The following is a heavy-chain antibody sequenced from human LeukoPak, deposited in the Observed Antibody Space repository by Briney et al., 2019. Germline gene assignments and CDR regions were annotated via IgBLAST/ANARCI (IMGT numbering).Heavy chain of an antibody. Sequence: ASVKLSCNASGGTFSSYAICWVRHAPAQGVEWMGGIIPIFGTANYAQKFQGRVTITADKSTSTAYMELSSLRSEDTAVYYCAREVGATAYWGQGTLVTVSS. CDR2: IIPIFGTA. J-gene: IGHJ4*02. V-gene: IGHV1-69*06. D-gene: IGHD1-26*01. CDR3: AREVGATAY. CDR1: GGTFSSYA.